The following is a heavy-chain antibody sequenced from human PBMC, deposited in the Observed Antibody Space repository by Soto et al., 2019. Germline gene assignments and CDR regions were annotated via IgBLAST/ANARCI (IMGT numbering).Heavy chain of an antibody. CDR2: IYSGGST. CDR1: GFTVSSHY. V-gene: IGHV3-66*01. J-gene: IGHJ3*02. Sequence: GGSLRLSCAASGFTVSSHYMSWIRQAPGKGLEWVSVIYSGGSTYYADSVKGRFTISRHNSKNTLYLQMNSLRAEDTAVYYCASLKYYYDSSGYDAFDIWGQGTMVTVSS. CDR3: ASLKYYYDSSGYDAFDI. D-gene: IGHD3-22*01.